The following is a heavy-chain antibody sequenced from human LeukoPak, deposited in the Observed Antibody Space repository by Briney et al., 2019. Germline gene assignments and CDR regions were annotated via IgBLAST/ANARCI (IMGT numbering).Heavy chain of an antibody. CDR2: INHSGST. J-gene: IGHJ4*02. CDR1: GGSFSGYY. V-gene: IGHV4-34*01. CDR3: ASGPSSSWYYPFDY. Sequence: SETLSLTCAVYGGSFSGYYWSRIRQPPGKGLEWIGEINHSGSTNYNPSLKSRVTISVDTSKNQFSLKLSSVTAADTAVYYCASGPSSSWYYPFDYWGQGTLVTVSS. D-gene: IGHD6-13*01.